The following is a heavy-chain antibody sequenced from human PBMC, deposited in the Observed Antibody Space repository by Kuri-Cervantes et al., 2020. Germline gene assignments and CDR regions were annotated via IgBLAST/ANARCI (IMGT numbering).Heavy chain of an antibody. J-gene: IGHJ4*02. CDR2: ISTYNGP. CDR3: ARVHYDSSGLTGYLDY. CDR1: GYTFTSYG. Sequence: ASVKVSCKASGYTFTSYGISWVRQAPGQGLEWMGWISTYNGPNYAQKFQGRVTMTTDTSTSTAYMELRSLRSDDTAVYYCARVHYDSSGLTGYLDYWGQGTLVTVSS. D-gene: IGHD3-22*01. V-gene: IGHV1-18*01.